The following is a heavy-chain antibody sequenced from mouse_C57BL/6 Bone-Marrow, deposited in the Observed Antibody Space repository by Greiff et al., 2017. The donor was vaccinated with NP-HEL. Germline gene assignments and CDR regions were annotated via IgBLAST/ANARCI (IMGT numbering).Heavy chain of an antibody. J-gene: IGHJ4*01. V-gene: IGHV1-5*01. CDR3: TRDDYNAMYY. CDR1: GYTFTSYW. CDR2: ICPGDSYT. Sequence: DVQLQESGTVLARPGASVKMSCKTSGYTFTSYWMHWVNQRPGQGLEWIGAICPGDSYTSYTQKFKGKAKLTAVTSASTAYMELSSLTNEDSAVDYCTRDDYNAMYYWGQGTSVTVSS.